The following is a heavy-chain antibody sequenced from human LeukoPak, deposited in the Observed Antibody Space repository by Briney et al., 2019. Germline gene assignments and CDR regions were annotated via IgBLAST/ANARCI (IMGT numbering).Heavy chain of an antibody. J-gene: IGHJ4*02. CDR2: IYTSGTT. V-gene: IGHV4-4*07. Sequence: SETLSLTCTVSGGSISSYYWSWIRQPAGKGLEWIGRIYTSGTTNYNPSLKSRVTMSVDTSKNQFSLKLSSVTAADTAVYYCARDTYYYDSSGYVPLDYWGQGTLVTVSS. CDR1: GGSISSYY. D-gene: IGHD3-22*01. CDR3: ARDTYYYDSSGYVPLDY.